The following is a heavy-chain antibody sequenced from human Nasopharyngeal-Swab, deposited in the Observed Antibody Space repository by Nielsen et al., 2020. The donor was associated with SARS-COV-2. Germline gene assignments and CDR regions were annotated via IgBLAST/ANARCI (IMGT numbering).Heavy chain of an antibody. J-gene: IGHJ6*04. Sequence: GESLKISCAASGFTFSSYAMSWVRQDPGKGLEWVSAISGSGGSTYYADSVKGRFTISRDNSKNTLYLQMNSLRAEDTAVYYCAKGYGSGSYPDSLDVWGKGTTVTVSS. CDR2: ISGSGGST. V-gene: IGHV3-23*01. CDR3: AKGYGSGSYPDSLDV. D-gene: IGHD3-10*01. CDR1: GFTFSSYA.